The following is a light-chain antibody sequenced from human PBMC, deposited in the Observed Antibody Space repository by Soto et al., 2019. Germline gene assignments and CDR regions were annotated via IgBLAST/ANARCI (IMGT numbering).Light chain of an antibody. J-gene: IGKJ4*01. CDR1: QSLVYSDGNTY. V-gene: IGKV2-30*01. Sequence: DVVMTQSPISLPVTLGQPASISFWCSQSLVYSDGNTYLNWFQQRPGQSPRRLIYKVSNRDSGVPDRFSGSGSGTDFSLTISGLQPEDFATYYCQQFNNYPLTFGGGTKVDI. CDR3: QQFNNYPLT. CDR2: KVS.